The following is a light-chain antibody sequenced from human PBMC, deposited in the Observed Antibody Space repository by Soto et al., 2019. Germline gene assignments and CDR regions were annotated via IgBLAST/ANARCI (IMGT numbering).Light chain of an antibody. Sequence: QSVLTQPASVSGSPGQSITISCTGTSSDVGGYNFVSWYQQHPGNAPKLMIYEVSNRPSGVSDRFSGSKSGNTASLTISGLQAEDEADYYCSSFTTSNTGMFGGGTKLTVL. CDR1: SSDVGGYNF. J-gene: IGLJ3*02. V-gene: IGLV2-14*01. CDR2: EVS. CDR3: SSFTTSNTGM.